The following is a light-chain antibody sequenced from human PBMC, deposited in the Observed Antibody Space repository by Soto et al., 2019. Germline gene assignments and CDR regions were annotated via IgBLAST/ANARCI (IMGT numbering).Light chain of an antibody. CDR3: QTWGTGVHWP. V-gene: IGLV4-69*02. CDR1: SGHTTYA. Sequence: QSVLTQSASTSASLGASVKLTCTLTSGHTTYAITWQQQQPEKGPRYLMRVNIDGSHSKGHGIPDRFSGSSSGAESYLTISNRQSEEEADYYFQTWGTGVHWPFAEGTQVTVL. J-gene: IGLJ3*02. CDR2: VNIDGSH.